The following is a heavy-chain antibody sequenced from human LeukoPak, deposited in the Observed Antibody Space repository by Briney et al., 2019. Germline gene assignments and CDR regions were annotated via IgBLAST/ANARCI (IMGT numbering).Heavy chain of an antibody. CDR2: MNPNSANT. Sequence: ASVKVSCKASGYTFTSYDINWVRQATGQGLEWMGWMNPNSANTGYAQKFQGRVTITRNTSISTAYMELSSLRSEDTAVYYCARVMRGGYFFGYWGQGTLVTVSS. J-gene: IGHJ4*02. CDR3: ARVMRGGYFFGY. V-gene: IGHV1-8*03. D-gene: IGHD2-21*01. CDR1: GYTFTSYD.